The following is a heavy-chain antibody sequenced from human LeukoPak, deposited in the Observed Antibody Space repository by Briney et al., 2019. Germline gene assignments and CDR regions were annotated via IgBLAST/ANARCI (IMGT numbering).Heavy chain of an antibody. CDR2: IWYDGSNK. Sequence: PGRPLRLLCAASGFTFSSYGMHWVRHARGKGREWVAFIWYDGSNKYYAHCVKRLLTISRHNHKNTLYLQMNSLRAQDTAVYYCAKRAHYDTSACFFDCGGQATLATVSA. D-gene: IGHD3-22*01. CDR1: GFTFSSYG. J-gene: IGHJ4*02. CDR3: AKRAHYDTSACFFDC. V-gene: IGHV3-33*06.